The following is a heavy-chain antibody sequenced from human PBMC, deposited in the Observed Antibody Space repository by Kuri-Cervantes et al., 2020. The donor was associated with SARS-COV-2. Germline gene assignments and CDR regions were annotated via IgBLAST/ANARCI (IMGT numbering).Heavy chain of an antibody. J-gene: IGHJ4*02. D-gene: IGHD3-16*01. CDR3: ATVYTMGVSLD. V-gene: IGHV3-53*01. CDR1: GFTVSTNF. CDR2: LNPGGAT. Sequence: GESLKISCAASGFTVSTNFMNFFRQSAGKGLEWVSSLNPGGATFYADSVKGRFTITRDNSKDTLYLQMHSLRAEDTAVYYCATVYTMGVSLDWGQGTLVTVSS.